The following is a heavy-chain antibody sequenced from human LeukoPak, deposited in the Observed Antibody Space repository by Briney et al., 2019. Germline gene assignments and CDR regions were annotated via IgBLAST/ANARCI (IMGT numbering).Heavy chain of an antibody. CDR1: GFTFSSYS. CDR3: ARDFRYYSTTDSYHQFDY. Sequence: QTGGSLRLSCAASGFTFSSYSMNWVRQAPGKGLEWVSYISSSSTIYYADSVKGRFTISRDNAKNSLYLQMNSLRAEDTAVYYCARDFRYYSTTDSYHQFDYWGQGTLVTVSS. V-gene: IGHV3-48*04. J-gene: IGHJ4*02. D-gene: IGHD2-2*01. CDR2: ISSSSTI.